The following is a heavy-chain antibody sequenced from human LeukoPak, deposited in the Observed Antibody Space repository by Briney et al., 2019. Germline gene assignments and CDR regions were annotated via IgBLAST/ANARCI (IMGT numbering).Heavy chain of an antibody. J-gene: IGHJ4*02. CDR2: ISLRSTYI. D-gene: IGHD5-12*01. V-gene: IGHV3-21*01. CDR3: VADSGYGLFDY. CDR1: GFTFSSYS. Sequence: GGSLRLSCAASGFTFSSYSMNWVRQAPGKGLEWVSSISLRSTYIYYADSAKGRFTISRDNAKNSLYLQMNSLRAEDTAVYYCVADSGYGLFDYWGQGSLVTVSS.